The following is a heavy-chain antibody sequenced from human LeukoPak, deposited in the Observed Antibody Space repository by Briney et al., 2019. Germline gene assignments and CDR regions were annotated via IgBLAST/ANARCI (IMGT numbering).Heavy chain of an antibody. D-gene: IGHD2-21*02. CDR2: ISSSSSSI. CDR1: GFTFSSYW. V-gene: IGHV3-48*01. J-gene: IGHJ4*02. CDR3: AKDRVTRGDY. Sequence: GGSLRLSCAASGFTFSSYWMTWVRQAPGKGLEWVSYISSSSSSIYYADSVKGRFTISRDNAKKSLYLQMNSLRAEDTAVYYCAKDRVTRGDYWGQGTLVTVSS.